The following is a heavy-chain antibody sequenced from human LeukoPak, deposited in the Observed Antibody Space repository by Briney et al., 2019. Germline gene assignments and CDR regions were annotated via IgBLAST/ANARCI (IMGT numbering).Heavy chain of an antibody. D-gene: IGHD1-26*01. Sequence: GASVKVSCKASGYTFTSYGINWVRQAPGQALEWMGWISAYNGNTNYAQRLQGRVTMTTDTSTSTAYMELRSLRSDDTAVYYCARDFDQYSGRFGGFGHDFWGQGTLVTVSS. CDR3: ARDFDQYSGRFGGFGHDF. J-gene: IGHJ4*02. CDR2: ISAYNGNT. CDR1: GYTFTSYG. V-gene: IGHV1-18*01.